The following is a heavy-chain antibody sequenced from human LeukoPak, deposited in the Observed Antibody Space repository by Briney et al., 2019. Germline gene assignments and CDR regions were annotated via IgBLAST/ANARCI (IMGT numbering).Heavy chain of an antibody. J-gene: IGHJ4*02. CDR2: ISGSGGST. Sequence: PGGSLRLSCAASGFTFSSYAMSWVRQAPGKGLEWVSAISGSGGSTYYADSVKGRFTISRDNSKNTLYLQMNSLRAEDTAVYYCARRIQLWSRPFDYWGQGTLVTVPS. CDR3: ARRIQLWSRPFDY. V-gene: IGHV3-23*01. D-gene: IGHD5-18*01. CDR1: GFTFSSYA.